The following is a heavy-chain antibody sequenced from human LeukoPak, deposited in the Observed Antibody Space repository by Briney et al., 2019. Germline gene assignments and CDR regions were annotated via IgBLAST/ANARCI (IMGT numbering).Heavy chain of an antibody. CDR1: GFTSSDFT. CDR2: ISSDSSFI. J-gene: IGHJ3*02. Sequence: PGGSLRLSCAASGFTSSDFTISWVRQAPGKGLEWVSSISSDSSFIHSADSVKGRFPSSRDHAKNPVYLQMISLRAEPTAVYHCARSRHFVVVPAAIAFDIWGQGTVVTVSS. D-gene: IGHD2-2*01. CDR3: ARSRHFVVVPAAIAFDI. V-gene: IGHV3-21*01.